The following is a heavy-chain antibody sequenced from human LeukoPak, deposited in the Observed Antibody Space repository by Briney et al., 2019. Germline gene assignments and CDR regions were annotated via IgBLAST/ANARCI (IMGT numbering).Heavy chain of an antibody. D-gene: IGHD6-13*01. CDR1: GFTFSNYV. V-gene: IGHV3-48*01. CDR3: ARPGSSWYYFDY. CDR2: INHNGEMI. Sequence: HPGGSLRLSCTASGFTFSNYVMSWVRQAPGKGLEWVSYINHNGEMIFYPDFVKGRFTISRDNAKNSLYLQMNSLRAEDTAVYYCARPGSSWYYFDYWGQGTLVTVSS. J-gene: IGHJ4*02.